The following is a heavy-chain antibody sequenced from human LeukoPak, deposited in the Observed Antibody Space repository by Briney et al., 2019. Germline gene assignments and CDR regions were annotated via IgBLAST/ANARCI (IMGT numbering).Heavy chain of an antibody. CDR3: ARAPKDIWSGYGAFDI. Sequence: GGSLRLSCAASGFTVSSNYMSWVRQAPGKGLEWVSVIYSGGSTYYADSVKGRFTISRDNSKNTLYLQMNSLRAEDTAVYYCARAPKDIWSGYGAFDIWGQGTMVTVSS. CDR1: GFTVSSNY. CDR2: IYSGGST. D-gene: IGHD3-3*01. V-gene: IGHV3-66*02. J-gene: IGHJ3*02.